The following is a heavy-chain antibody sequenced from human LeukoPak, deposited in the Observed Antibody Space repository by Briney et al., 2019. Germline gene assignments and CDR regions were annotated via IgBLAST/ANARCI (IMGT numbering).Heavy chain of an antibody. J-gene: IGHJ5*02. CDR3: ARGLPTTIFGVVIGVNWFDP. V-gene: IGHV4-39*07. D-gene: IGHD3-3*01. Sequence: SETLSLTCTVSGGSIRSSYYYWGWIRQPPGKGLEWIGEINHSGSTNYNPSLKSRVTISVDTSKNQFSLKLSSVTAADTAVYYCARGLPTTIFGVVIGVNWFDPWGQGTLVTVSS. CDR2: INHSGST. CDR1: GGSIRSSYYY.